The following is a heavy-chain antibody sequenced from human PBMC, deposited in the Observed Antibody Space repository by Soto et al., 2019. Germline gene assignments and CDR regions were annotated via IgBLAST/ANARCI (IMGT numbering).Heavy chain of an antibody. J-gene: IGHJ6*02. D-gene: IGHD6-13*01. CDR3: AAGQGQLDYYSAMDV. V-gene: IGHV1-58*01. CDR1: GFTFTSSA. CDR2: IVVGSGNT. Sequence: GASGKVSSKASGFTFTSSAVQWVRQARGQRLEWIGWIVVGSGNTNYAQKFQERVTITRDMSTSTAYMELSSLRSEDTAVYYCAAGQGQLDYYSAMDVWGQGTTVTVSS.